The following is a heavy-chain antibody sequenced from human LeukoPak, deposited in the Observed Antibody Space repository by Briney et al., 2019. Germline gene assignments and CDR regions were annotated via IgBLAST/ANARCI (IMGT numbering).Heavy chain of an antibody. J-gene: IGHJ6*03. CDR2: IYYSGST. V-gene: IGHV4-59*01. D-gene: IGHD5-18*01. Sequence: SETLSLTCTVSGGSISSYYWSWIRQPPGKGLEWIGYIYYSGSTNYNPSLKSRVTISVDTSKNQFSLKLSSVTAAGTAVYYCARGYGYRYYYYYMDVWGKGTTVTISS. CDR3: ARGYGYRYYYYYMDV. CDR1: GGSISSYY.